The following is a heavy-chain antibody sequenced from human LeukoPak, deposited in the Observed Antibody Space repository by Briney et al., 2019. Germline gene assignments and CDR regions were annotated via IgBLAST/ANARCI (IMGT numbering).Heavy chain of an antibody. J-gene: IGHJ5*02. CDR1: GGSISNGTSY. CDR2: IYYSGST. CDR3: ARDLSGGYSSSWTHGPGNWFDP. V-gene: IGHV4-61*01. Sequence: SETLSLTCTVSGGSISNGTSYCSWIRQPPAKVLEGIGYIYYSGSTNYNPSLRSRVTISVDTSNNQFSLKLSSVTAADTAVYYCARDLSGGYSSSWTHGPGNWFDPWGQGTLVTVSS. D-gene: IGHD6-13*01.